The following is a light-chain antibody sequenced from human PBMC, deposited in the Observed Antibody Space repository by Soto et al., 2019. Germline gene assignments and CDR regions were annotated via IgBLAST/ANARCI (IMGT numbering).Light chain of an antibody. J-gene: IGKJ4*01. CDR2: DAS. Sequence: DIQMTQSPSTLSASAGDRVNITCRASQSIDSWLAWYQQKPGKAPKLLIYDASNLQSGVPSRFSGSGSGTEFTLTISTLQPDDFATYYCQQYKTSLLTFGGGTKVDIK. V-gene: IGKV1-5*01. CDR1: QSIDSW. CDR3: QQYKTSLLT.